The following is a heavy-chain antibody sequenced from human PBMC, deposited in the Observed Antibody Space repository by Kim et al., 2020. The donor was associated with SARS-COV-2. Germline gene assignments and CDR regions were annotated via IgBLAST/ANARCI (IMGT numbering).Heavy chain of an antibody. CDR3: ARGIYIWNTGGAVDI. D-gene: IGHD1-20*01. V-gene: IGHV4-34*01. J-gene: IGHJ3*02. Sequence: SETLSLTCAVYGGSFSGYYWSWIRQPPGKGLEWIGEINHSGSTNYNPSLKSRVTISVDTSKNQFSLKLSSVTAADTAVYYCARGIYIWNTGGAVDIGGQG. CDR2: INHSGST. CDR1: GGSFSGYY.